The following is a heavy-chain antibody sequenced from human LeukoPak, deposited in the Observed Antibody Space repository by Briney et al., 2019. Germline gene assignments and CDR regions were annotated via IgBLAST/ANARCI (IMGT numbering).Heavy chain of an antibody. CDR3: ARAVPAASGGYYYGMDV. D-gene: IGHD2-2*01. Sequence: PGGSLRLSCAASGFTFSSYWMHWVRQAPGKGLVWVSRINSDGSSTSYADSVKGRFTISRDNAENTLYLQMNSLRAEDTAVYYCARAVPAASGGYYYGMDVWGQGTTVTLSS. V-gene: IGHV3-74*01. CDR2: INSDGSST. CDR1: GFTFSSYW. J-gene: IGHJ6*02.